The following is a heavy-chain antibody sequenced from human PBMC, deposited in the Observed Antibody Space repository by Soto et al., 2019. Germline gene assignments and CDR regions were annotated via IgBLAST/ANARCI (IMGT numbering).Heavy chain of an antibody. J-gene: IGHJ4*02. Sequence: QVQLVESGGGVVQPGRSLRLSCAASGFTFSSYAMHWVRQAPGKGLEWVAVISYDGSNKYYADSVKGRFTISRDNSKNTLYLQMNSLRAEDTAVYYCAEGFGVVTYFDYWGQGTLVTVSS. D-gene: IGHD3-3*01. V-gene: IGHV3-30-3*01. CDR3: AEGFGVVTYFDY. CDR1: GFTFSSYA. CDR2: ISYDGSNK.